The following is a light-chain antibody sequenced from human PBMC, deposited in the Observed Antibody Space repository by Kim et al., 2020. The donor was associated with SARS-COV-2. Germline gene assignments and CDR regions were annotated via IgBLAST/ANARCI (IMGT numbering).Light chain of an antibody. CDR2: DSF. J-gene: IGKJ4*01. Sequence: SLTPGARATHACRASQSVGYFLAWYQQKPGRAPRLVIYDSFNRAPGIPARFSGSGSGTDFTLTISSLESEDFAVYYCQQRSDWPLTFGGGTKLEI. CDR1: QSVGYF. CDR3: QQRSDWPLT. V-gene: IGKV3-11*01.